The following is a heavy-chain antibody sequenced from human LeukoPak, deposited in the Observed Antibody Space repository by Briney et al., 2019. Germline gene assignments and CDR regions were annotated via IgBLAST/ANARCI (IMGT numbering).Heavy chain of an antibody. V-gene: IGHV1-69*05. CDR1: GGTFSSYA. CDR2: IIPIFGTA. D-gene: IGHD3-22*01. Sequence: GSSVKVSCKASGGTFSSYAISWVRQAPGQGLEWMGGIIPIFGTANYAQRFQGRVTITTDESTSTAYMELSSLRSEDTAVYYCARVVPLAAGYDRAGYYLDYWGQGTLVTVSS. J-gene: IGHJ4*02. CDR3: ARVVPLAAGYDRAGYYLDY.